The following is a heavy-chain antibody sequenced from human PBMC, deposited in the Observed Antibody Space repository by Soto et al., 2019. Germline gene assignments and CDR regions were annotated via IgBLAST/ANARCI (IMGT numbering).Heavy chain of an antibody. CDR1: GDTVNSYV. CDR2: IITAFGTT. Sequence: QVQLVQSGPEVKKPGSSVKVSCKASGDTVNSYVITWVRQAPGQGLEWLGGIITAFGTTSYAQNFQDRLTITADEAATTDHMELSSLTSDDTAMYYCTRSYGYSFGGSLDNWGQGTLVTVSS. CDR3: TRSYGYSFGGSLDN. V-gene: IGHV1-69*01. J-gene: IGHJ4*02. D-gene: IGHD5-18*01.